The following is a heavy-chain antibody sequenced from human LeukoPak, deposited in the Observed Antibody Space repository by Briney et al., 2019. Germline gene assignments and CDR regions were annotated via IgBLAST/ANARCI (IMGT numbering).Heavy chain of an antibody. CDR1: GGSISSYY. J-gene: IGHJ4*02. CDR2: IYYSGST. CDR3: ARGAKSNTAMVYFDY. V-gene: IGHV4-59*01. D-gene: IGHD5-18*01. Sequence: SEILSLTCTVSGGSISSYYWSWIRQPPGKGLEWIGYIYYSGSTNYNPSLKSRVTISVDTSKNQFSLKLSSVTAADTAVYYCARGAKSNTAMVYFDYWGQGTLVTVSS.